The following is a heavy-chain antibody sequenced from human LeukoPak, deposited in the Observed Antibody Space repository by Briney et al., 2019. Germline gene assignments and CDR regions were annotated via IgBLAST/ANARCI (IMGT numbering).Heavy chain of an antibody. Sequence: GASVKVSCKASGYTFTSYGISWVRQAPGQGLEWMGWISAYTGNTNYAQMFQGRVTMTTDTSTSTAYMELRSLRSDDTAVYYCAREVSATARYYFDYWGQGSLVTDSS. CDR2: ISAYTGNT. CDR3: AREVSATARYYFDY. J-gene: IGHJ4*02. D-gene: IGHD1-1*01. V-gene: IGHV1-18*01. CDR1: GYTFTSYG.